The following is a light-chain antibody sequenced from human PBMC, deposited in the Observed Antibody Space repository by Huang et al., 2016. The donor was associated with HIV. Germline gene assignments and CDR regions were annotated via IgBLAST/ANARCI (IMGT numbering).Light chain of an antibody. Sequence: EIVMTQSPGTLSVSPGERATLSCRASQGVANNVAWYQPKPGQTPRLLIHGASTRATGIPARFSGSASGTEFTLTISSLQTEDFAIYYCQQYNNWPPWTFGQGT. CDR3: QQYNNWPPWT. CDR1: QGVANN. V-gene: IGKV3D-15*01. CDR2: GAS. J-gene: IGKJ1*01.